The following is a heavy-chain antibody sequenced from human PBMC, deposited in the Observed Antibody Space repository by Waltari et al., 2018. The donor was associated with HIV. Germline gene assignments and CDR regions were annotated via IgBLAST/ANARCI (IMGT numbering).Heavy chain of an antibody. D-gene: IGHD3-22*01. CDR2: IWAYDGTI. CDR3: VRGGGTWTQETHYYKGLDV. V-gene: IGHV1-18*01. Sequence: QLMQSGPEMRKPGASVKISCRAAGYDFTSYGITWVRRAPGQGLEWVGGIWAYDGTIDIERRFKDRASRTTETPTPPAFLEVRSLRVADTAVYYCVRGGGTWTQETHYYKGLDVWGHGTTVTVSS. CDR1: GYDFTSYG. J-gene: IGHJ6*02.